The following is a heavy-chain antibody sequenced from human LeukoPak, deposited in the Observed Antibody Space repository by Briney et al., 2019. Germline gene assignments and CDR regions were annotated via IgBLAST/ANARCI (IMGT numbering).Heavy chain of an antibody. V-gene: IGHV1-2*02. CDR2: INPNSGGT. CDR3: AREVIYYYDSSGPFAFDI. Sequence: ASVKVSCKASGYTFTGYYMHWVRQAPGQGLEWIGWINPNSGGTNYAQKFQGRVTMTRDTSISTAYMEPSRLRSDDTAVYYCAREVIYYYDSSGPFAFDIWGQGTMVTVSS. D-gene: IGHD3-22*01. J-gene: IGHJ3*02. CDR1: GYTFTGYY.